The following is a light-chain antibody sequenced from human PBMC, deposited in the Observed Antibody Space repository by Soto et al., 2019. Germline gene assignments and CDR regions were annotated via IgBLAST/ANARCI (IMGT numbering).Light chain of an antibody. CDR2: DAS. CDR1: QSVSSY. J-gene: IGKJ5*01. CDR3: QQRSNPIT. Sequence: EIVMTQSPATLSVSPGETATLSCRASQSVSSYLAWYQQKPGQAPRLLIYDASNRATGIPARFSGSGSGTDFTLTISSLEPEDFAVYYCQQRSNPITFGQGTRLEIK. V-gene: IGKV3-11*01.